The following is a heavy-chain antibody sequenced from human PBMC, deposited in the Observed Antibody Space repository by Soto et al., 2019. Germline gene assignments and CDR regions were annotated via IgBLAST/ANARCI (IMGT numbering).Heavy chain of an antibody. CDR1: GDSVSSNSAA. CDR3: AGTTSHYWYYMDV. Sequence: SQALSLTCAISGDSVSSNSAAWNWIRQSPSRGLEWLGRTYYRSRWYNDYAVSVKSRITVNPDTSKNQFSLQLTSVTPEDTAVYYCAGTTSHYWYYMDVWGKGTTVTVSS. V-gene: IGHV6-1*01. CDR2: TYYRSRWYN. D-gene: IGHD1-7*01. J-gene: IGHJ6*03.